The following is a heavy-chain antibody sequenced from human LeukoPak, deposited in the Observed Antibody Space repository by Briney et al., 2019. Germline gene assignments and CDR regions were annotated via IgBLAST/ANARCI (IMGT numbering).Heavy chain of an antibody. J-gene: IGHJ5*02. CDR1: GFTFSSYD. CDR2: IGTAGDT. V-gene: IGHV3-13*01. Sequence: GGSLRLSCAASGFTFSSYDMHWVRQATGKGLEWVSAIGTAGDTYYPGSVKGRFTISRENAKNSLYLQMNSLRAGDTAVYYCARGRRDIAAAGTKIFDWFDPWGQGTLVTVSS. CDR3: ARGRRDIAAAGTKIFDWFDP. D-gene: IGHD6-13*01.